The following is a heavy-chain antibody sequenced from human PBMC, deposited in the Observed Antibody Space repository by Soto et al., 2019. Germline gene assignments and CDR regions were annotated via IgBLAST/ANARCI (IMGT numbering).Heavy chain of an antibody. V-gene: IGHV1-69*12. CDR2: IIPIFDTA. J-gene: IGHJ6*02. CDR1: GGTFSSYA. D-gene: IGHD3-22*01. Sequence: QVQLVQSGAEVTKPGSSVKVSCKASGGTFSSYAISWVRQAPGQGLEWMGGIIPIFDTADYAQKFQGRVTITADESTNTAYMELSSLRSEDTAVYYCAGHSSGVPGYYYGMDVWGQGTTVTVSS. CDR3: AGHSSGVPGYYYGMDV.